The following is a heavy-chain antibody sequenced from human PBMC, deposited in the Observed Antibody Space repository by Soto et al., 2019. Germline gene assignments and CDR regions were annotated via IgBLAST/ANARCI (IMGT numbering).Heavy chain of an antibody. CDR3: VNPARPMATTTAFGN. J-gene: IGHJ4*02. V-gene: IGHV3-30*18. Sequence: PWCCTGLVSAACGVTVCSYVVALFFQTPGKGLEWVAVMPYDGSSRHYADSVKGRFTISRDNSNNTLYLQMHSLTPGDTAVYYCVNPARPMATTTAFGNWGQGTLVTLPS. CDR2: MPYDGSSR. CDR1: GVTVCSYV. D-gene: IGHD4-17*01.